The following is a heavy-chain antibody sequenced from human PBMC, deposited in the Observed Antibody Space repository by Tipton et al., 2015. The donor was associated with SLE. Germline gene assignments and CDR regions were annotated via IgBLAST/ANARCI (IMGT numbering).Heavy chain of an antibody. D-gene: IGHD6-25*01. CDR1: GGSISSYY. CDR2: IYTTENT. Sequence: TLSLTCTVSGGSISSYYWSWIRQPAGGGLEWIGRIYTTENTHYNPSLKRRVTISVDTSKNQFSLRLNSVTAADTAVYYCARGRSSGNLDYWGQGTLVTVPS. V-gene: IGHV4-4*07. J-gene: IGHJ4*02. CDR3: ARGRSSGNLDY.